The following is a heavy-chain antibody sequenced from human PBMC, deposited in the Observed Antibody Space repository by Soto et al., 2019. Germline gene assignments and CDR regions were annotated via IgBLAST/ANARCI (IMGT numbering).Heavy chain of an antibody. CDR2: IYYSGST. Sequence: SETLSLTCTVSGGSISSSSYYWGWIRQPPGKGLEWIGSIYYSGSTYYNPSLKSRVTISVDTSKNQFSLKLSSVTAADTAVYYCARSPPVAPRNSYYFDYWGQGTLVTVSS. V-gene: IGHV4-39*01. CDR1: GGSISSSSYY. CDR3: ARSPPVAPRNSYYFDY. J-gene: IGHJ4*02.